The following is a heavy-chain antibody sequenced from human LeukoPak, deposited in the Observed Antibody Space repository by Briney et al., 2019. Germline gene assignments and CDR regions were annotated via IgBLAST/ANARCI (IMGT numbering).Heavy chain of an antibody. CDR3: ARLYCSGGSCYQIDY. Sequence: PSGTLSLTCTVSVGSISSYYWCWIRQPPGKGLEWIGYIYTSGSTNYNPSLKSRVPISVATSKNHFSLKLSSGTATETPVYYCARLYCSGGSCYQIDYSGPGTLVTPSS. V-gene: IGHV4-4*09. CDR1: VGSISSYY. D-gene: IGHD2-15*01. CDR2: IYTSGST. J-gene: IGHJ4*01.